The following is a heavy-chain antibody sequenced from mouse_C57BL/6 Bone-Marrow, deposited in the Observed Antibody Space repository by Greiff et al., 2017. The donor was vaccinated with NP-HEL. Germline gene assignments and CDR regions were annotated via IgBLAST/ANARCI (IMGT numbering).Heavy chain of an antibody. CDR2: IHPNSGST. CDR3: ARGLRRRYFDV. J-gene: IGHJ1*03. Sequence: QVQLQQPGAELVKPGASVKLSCKASGYTFTSYWMHWVKQRPGQGLEWIGMIHPNSGSTNYNEKFKSKATLTVDESSSTAYMQLSSLTSEDSAVYYCARGLRRRYFDVWGTGTTVTVSS. V-gene: IGHV1-64*01. CDR1: GYTFTSYW. D-gene: IGHD2-12*01.